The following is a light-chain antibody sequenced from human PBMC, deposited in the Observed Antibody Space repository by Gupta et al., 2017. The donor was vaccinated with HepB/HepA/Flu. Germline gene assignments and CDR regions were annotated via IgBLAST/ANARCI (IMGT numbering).Light chain of an antibody. CDR2: QDR. J-gene: IGLJ2*01. V-gene: IGLV3-1*01. Sequence: SSELTQPPSVSVSPGQTASNTCSGDKLGDKNVCCYQQKSGQSPVLVICQDRKRPSGIPDRFSGSNSGNTSTLTISGSRAMDEADYYCQAWDSSSVIFGRGTKLTVL. CDR3: QAWDSSSVI. CDR1: KLGDKN.